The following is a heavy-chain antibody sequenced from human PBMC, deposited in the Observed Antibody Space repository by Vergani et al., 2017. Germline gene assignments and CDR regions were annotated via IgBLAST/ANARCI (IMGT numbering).Heavy chain of an antibody. CDR2: IYHSGST. J-gene: IGHJ6*02. D-gene: IGHD5-12*01. CDR3: ARLRLEDSGYDFGGMDV. Sequence: QVQLEESGPGLVKPSETLSLTCAVSGYSISSGYYWGWIRQPPGKGLEWIGRIYHSGSTYYNQSLKSRVTISVDTSTNQFSLKLSSVTAADTAVYYCARLRLEDSGYDFGGMDVWGQGTTATVS. CDR1: GYSISSGYY. V-gene: IGHV4-38-2*01.